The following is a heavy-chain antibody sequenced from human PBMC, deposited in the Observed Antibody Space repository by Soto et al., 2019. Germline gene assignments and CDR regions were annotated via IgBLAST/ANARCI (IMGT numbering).Heavy chain of an antibody. V-gene: IGHV3-21*01. J-gene: IGHJ4*02. CDR2: ITSRSDYI. CDR3: ARVDGYTYPNDY. D-gene: IGHD5-12*01. CDR1: GFTFSAYS. Sequence: GGSLRLSCAASGFTFSAYSMSWVRQAPGKGLEWVSSITSRSDYIYYADSLKGRFTISRDNAKNSLYLQMHSLRAEDTAFYYCARVDGYTYPNDYWGQGTLVTVSS.